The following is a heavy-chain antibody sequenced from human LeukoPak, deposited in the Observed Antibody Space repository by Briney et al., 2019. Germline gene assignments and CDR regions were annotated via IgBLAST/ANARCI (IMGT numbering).Heavy chain of an antibody. CDR2: ISAYNGNT. V-gene: IGHV1-18*01. CDR1: GYTFTSYG. CDR3: ARDSLRDCSGGSCYPGV. D-gene: IGHD2-15*01. J-gene: IGHJ4*02. Sequence: ASVKVSCKASGYTFTSYGISWVRQAPGQGPEWMGWISAYNGNTNYAQKLQGRVTMTTDTSTSTAYMELRSLRSDDTAVYYCARDSLRDCSGGSCYPGVWGQGTLVTVSS.